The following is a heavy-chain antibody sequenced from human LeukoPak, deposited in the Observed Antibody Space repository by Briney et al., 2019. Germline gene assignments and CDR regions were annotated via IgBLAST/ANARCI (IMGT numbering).Heavy chain of an antibody. Sequence: GGSLRLSCAASGFTFSNYAMTWVHQAPGRGLEGVAVISYDGSNKYYADSVKGRFTISRDNSKNTLYLQRNSLRAQDTAVYYCTRVHCSGGSCSGGYYYYYGMDVWGQGTTVTVSS. CDR1: GFTFSNYA. V-gene: IGHV3-30-3*01. J-gene: IGHJ6*02. CDR3: TRVHCSGGSCSGGYYYYYGMDV. D-gene: IGHD2-15*01. CDR2: ISYDGSNK.